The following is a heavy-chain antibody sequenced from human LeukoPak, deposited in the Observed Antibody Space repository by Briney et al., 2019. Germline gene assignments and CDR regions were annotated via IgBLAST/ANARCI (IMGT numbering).Heavy chain of an antibody. Sequence: SGGSLRLSCAASGFTFSSYAMSWVRQAPGKGLEWVSAISGSGGSTYYADSVKGRFTISRDNSKNTLYLQMNSLRAEDTAVYYCAKVLLWFGIYYYFDYWGQGTLVTVSS. D-gene: IGHD3-10*01. J-gene: IGHJ4*02. V-gene: IGHV3-23*01. CDR3: AKVLLWFGIYYYFDY. CDR1: GFTFSSYA. CDR2: ISGSGGST.